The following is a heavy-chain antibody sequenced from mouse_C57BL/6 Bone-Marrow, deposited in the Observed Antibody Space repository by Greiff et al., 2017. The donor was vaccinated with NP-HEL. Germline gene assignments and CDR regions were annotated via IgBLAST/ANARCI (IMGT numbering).Heavy chain of an antibody. J-gene: IGHJ4*01. CDR2: ISNGGGST. D-gene: IGHD1-1*01. V-gene: IGHV5-12*01. CDR3: ARRDYYGSSYRYYYAMDY. CDR1: GFTFSDYY. Sequence: EVNVVESGGGLVQPGGSLKLSCAASGFTFSDYYMYWVRQTPEKRLEWVAYISNGGGSTYYPDTVKGRFTISRDNAKNTLYLQMSRLKSEDTAMYYCARRDYYGSSYRYYYAMDYWGQGTSVTVSS.